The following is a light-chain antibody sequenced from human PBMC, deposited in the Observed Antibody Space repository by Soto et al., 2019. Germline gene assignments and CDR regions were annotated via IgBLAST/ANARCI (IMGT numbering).Light chain of an antibody. CDR1: QSVSSN. Sequence: EIGVTQSAAALSVSNGERATLSCRASQSVSSNLAWYQQTPGQSPRLLIYGASTRATGIPARFSGSASGTEFTLTISSLKSEDFAVYYCQQYNNWWTFGQGTKVDIK. CDR2: GAS. J-gene: IGKJ1*01. V-gene: IGKV3-15*01. CDR3: QQYNNWWT.